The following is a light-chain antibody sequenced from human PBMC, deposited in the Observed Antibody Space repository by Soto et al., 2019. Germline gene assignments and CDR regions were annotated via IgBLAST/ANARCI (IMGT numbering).Light chain of an antibody. V-gene: IGLV2-11*01. Sequence: QSALTQPRSVSGPPGQSVTISCTGTSDDVGGYDYVSWYQQYPGKAPKRLIYAVTKRPSGVPARFSGSKSGNTASLTISGLQAVDEADYYCCAYASTHVVFGGGTKVTVL. CDR3: CAYASTHVV. CDR2: AVT. J-gene: IGLJ2*01. CDR1: SDDVGGYDY.